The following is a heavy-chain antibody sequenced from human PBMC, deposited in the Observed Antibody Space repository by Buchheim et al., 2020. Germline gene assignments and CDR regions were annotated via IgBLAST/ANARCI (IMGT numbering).Heavy chain of an antibody. V-gene: IGHV1-2*02. Sequence: QVQLMQSGAEVKQPGASVKVSCKASGYTFTDHYLHWVRQAPGQGLEWIGWINPNNGGTNSALKFKGRVTMTRDAVISTSYMELNSLRSDDTAVYYCASGIQFSYYYGMDLWGQGTT. CDR3: ASGIQFSYYYGMDL. CDR2: INPNNGGT. J-gene: IGHJ6*02. CDR1: GYTFTDHY. D-gene: IGHD1-26*01.